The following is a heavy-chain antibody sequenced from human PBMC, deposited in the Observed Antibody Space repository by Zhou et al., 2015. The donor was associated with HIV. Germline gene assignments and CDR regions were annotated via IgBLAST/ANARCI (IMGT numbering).Heavy chain of an antibody. CDR1: GGTFSSYA. V-gene: IGHV1-69*06. CDR2: IIPIFGTA. Sequence: QVQLVQSGAEVKKPGSSVKVSCKASGGTFSSYAISWVRQAPGQGLEWMGGIIPIFGTANYAQKFQGRVTITADKSTSTAYMELSSLRSEDTAVYYCARDYEVVPAAMHYYYGMDVWGQGTTVTVSS. J-gene: IGHJ6*02. CDR3: ARDYEVVPAAMHYYYGMDV. D-gene: IGHD2-2*01.